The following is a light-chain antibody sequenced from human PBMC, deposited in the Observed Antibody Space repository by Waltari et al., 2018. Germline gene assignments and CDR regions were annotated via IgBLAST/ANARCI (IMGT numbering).Light chain of an antibody. Sequence: DTELTQSPSSLSASVGDRVTITCRASQSIANYLKLYQQKPWKAPNLPIYPASSLQSGFPPRFSGSGSVTDFALTISRLQPEDFAAYYCRQSYTTPRTFGQGTRVEIK. CDR2: PAS. CDR1: QSIANY. J-gene: IGKJ1*01. V-gene: IGKV1-39*01. CDR3: RQSYTTPRT.